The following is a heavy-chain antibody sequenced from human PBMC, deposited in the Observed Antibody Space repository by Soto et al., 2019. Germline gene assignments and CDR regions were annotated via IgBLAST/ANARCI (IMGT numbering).Heavy chain of an antibody. V-gene: IGHV4-31*03. CDR3: ARDRAEKQKPRAFDI. Sequence: PXETLSLACTVSGGSISSGCYYGSWIRQHPGKGLEWIGYIYYSGSTYYNPSLKSRVTISVDTSKNQFSLKLSSVTAADTAVYYCARDRAEKQKPRAFDIWGQGTMVTVSS. CDR2: IYYSGST. J-gene: IGHJ3*02. CDR1: GGSISSGCYY.